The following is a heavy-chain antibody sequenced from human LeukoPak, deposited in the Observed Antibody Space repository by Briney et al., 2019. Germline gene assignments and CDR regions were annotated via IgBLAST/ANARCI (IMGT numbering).Heavy chain of an antibody. CDR2: ISSSSSYI. CDR3: ARGRYFDWSDPYDAFDI. Sequence: GGSLRLSCAASGFTFSSYSMNWVRQAPGKGLEWVSSISSSSSYIYYADLVKGRFTISRDNAKNSLYLQMNSLRAEDTAVYYCARGRYFDWSDPYDAFDIWGQGTMVTVSS. J-gene: IGHJ3*02. V-gene: IGHV3-21*01. D-gene: IGHD3-9*01. CDR1: GFTFSSYS.